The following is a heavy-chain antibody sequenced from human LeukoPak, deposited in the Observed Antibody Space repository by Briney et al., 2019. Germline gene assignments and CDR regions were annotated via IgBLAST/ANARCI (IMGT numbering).Heavy chain of an antibody. D-gene: IGHD2-15*01. CDR3: ARGIYCSGGSCHSGWFDP. CDR2: IIPIFGTA. Sequence: ASVKVSCKASGYTFTSYGISWVRQAPGQGLEWMGGIIPIFGTANYAQKFQGRVTITADKSTSTAYMELSSLRSEDTAVYYCARGIYCSGGSCHSGWFDPWGQGTLVTVSS. V-gene: IGHV1-69*06. J-gene: IGHJ5*02. CDR1: GYTFTSYG.